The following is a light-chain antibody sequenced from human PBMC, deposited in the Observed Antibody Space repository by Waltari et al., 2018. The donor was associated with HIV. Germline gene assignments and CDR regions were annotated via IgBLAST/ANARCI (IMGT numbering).Light chain of an antibody. CDR1: SSNIGNNA. Sequence: QSVLTQPPSASGTPGQRVTISCSGSSSNIGNNAVSWYQQFPGTAPKLLIYSNKRRPSGVPDRFSGTKSGTSASLAISGLQSEDEANYYCETLDDNLNGPVFGGGTKLTVL. V-gene: IGLV1-44*01. J-gene: IGLJ2*01. CDR3: ETLDDNLNGPV. CDR2: SNK.